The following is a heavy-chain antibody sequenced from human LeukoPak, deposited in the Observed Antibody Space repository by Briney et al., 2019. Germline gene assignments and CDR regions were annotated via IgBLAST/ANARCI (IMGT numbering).Heavy chain of an antibody. V-gene: IGHV3-30*18. Sequence: GGSLRLSCAASGFSFSSYGMHWARQAPGKGLEWVAVISKDGNYKRVADSVRGRFTISRDNSKDTLYLQINSLRPEDTAVYYCAKDQGPWGQGTLVTVSS. CDR1: GFSFSSYG. CDR3: AKDQGP. J-gene: IGHJ5*02. CDR2: ISKDGNYK.